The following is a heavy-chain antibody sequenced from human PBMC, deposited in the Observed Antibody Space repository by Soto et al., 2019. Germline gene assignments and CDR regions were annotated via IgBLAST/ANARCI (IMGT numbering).Heavy chain of an antibody. D-gene: IGHD3-3*01. Sequence: APVKLSCQSAGYAFTRHYMHWVRQAPGQGIEWMGIINPSGGSTSYAQKFQGRVTMTRDTSTSTVYMELSSLRSEDTAVYYCARGECVVRFLEWQRGSFDSWAKGTRVTVYS. CDR1: GYAFTRHY. CDR3: ARGECVVRFLEWQRGSFDS. CDR2: INPSGGST. J-gene: IGHJ4*02. V-gene: IGHV1-46*01.